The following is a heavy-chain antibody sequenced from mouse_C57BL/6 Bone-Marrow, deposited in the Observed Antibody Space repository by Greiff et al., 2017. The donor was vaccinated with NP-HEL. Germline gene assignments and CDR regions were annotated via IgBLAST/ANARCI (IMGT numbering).Heavy chain of an antibody. Sequence: EVQVVESGGGLVQSGRSLRLSCATSGFTFSDFYMEWVRQAPGKGLEWIAASRNKANDYTTEYSASVKGRFIVSRDTSQSILYLQMNALRAEDTAIYYCARDAKYLFMDYWGQGTSVTVSS. D-gene: IGHD1-1*01. V-gene: IGHV7-1*01. CDR1: GFTFSDFY. J-gene: IGHJ4*01. CDR2: SRNKANDYTT. CDR3: ARDAKYLFMDY.